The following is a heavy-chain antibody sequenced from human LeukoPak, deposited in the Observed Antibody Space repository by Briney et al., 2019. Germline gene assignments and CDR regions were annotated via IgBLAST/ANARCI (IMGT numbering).Heavy chain of an antibody. CDR3: ASVTIFGVVNF. Sequence: SETLSLTCIVSGYSISSGYYWGWIRQPPGKGLEWIGNIHHSGSTYYNPSLKSRVTISVDTSKNQLSLKLKSVTAADTAIYYCASVTIFGVVNFWSQGTLVTVSS. J-gene: IGHJ4*02. CDR1: GYSISSGYY. V-gene: IGHV4-38-2*02. D-gene: IGHD3-3*01. CDR2: IHHSGST.